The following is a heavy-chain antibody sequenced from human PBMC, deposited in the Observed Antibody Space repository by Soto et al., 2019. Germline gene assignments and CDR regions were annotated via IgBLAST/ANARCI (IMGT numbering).Heavy chain of an antibody. Sequence: SETLSLTCAFYVGSFSVYYWSWIRQPPGKGLEWIGEINHSGSTNYNPSLKSRVTISVDTSKNQFSLKLSSVTAADTAVYYCARGVVVGATGAFDIWGQGTMVT. CDR1: VGSFSVYY. CDR2: INHSGST. V-gene: IGHV4-34*01. D-gene: IGHD1-26*01. J-gene: IGHJ3*02. CDR3: ARGVVVGATGAFDI.